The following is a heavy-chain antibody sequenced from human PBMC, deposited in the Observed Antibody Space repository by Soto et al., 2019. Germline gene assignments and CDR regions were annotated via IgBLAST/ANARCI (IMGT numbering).Heavy chain of an antibody. Sequence: SETLSLTCTVSGGSISSYYWSWIRQPPGKGLEWIGYIYYSGSTYYNPSLKSRVTISVDTSKNQFSLNLRSVTAADTAVYYCARAGHSSSSEGANWFDPWGQGTLVTVSS. V-gene: IGHV4-59*12. CDR1: GGSISSYY. J-gene: IGHJ5*02. CDR3: ARAGHSSSSEGANWFDP. D-gene: IGHD6-6*01. CDR2: IYYSGST.